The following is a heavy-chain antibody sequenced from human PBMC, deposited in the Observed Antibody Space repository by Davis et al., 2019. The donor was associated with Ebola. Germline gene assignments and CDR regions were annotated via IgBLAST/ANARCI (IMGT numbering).Heavy chain of an antibody. CDR1: GFTFSSYG. V-gene: IGHV3-33*01. CDR2: IWYDGSNK. J-gene: IGHJ6*02. D-gene: IGHD4-23*01. Sequence: PGGSLRLSCAASGFTFSSYGMHWVRQAPGKGLEWVAVIWYDGSNKYYADSVKGRFTISRDNSKNTLYLQMNSLRAEDTAVYYCARTPSTVVTPTVLMSYGMDVWGQGTTVTVSS. CDR3: ARTPSTVVTPTVLMSYGMDV.